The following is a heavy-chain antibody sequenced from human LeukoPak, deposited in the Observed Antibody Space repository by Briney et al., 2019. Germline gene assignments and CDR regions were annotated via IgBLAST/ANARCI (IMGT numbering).Heavy chain of an antibody. D-gene: IGHD1-26*01. Sequence: SETLSLTCAVYGGSFDPYFWSWVRQPPGKGLEWIGEINLRGSTNYNLSLKSRATISVDRSKNQFSLKLTSVTAADTAVYYCARGGHYSSATWLDYWGQGTLVTVSS. CDR2: INLRGST. V-gene: IGHV4-34*01. CDR3: ARGGHYSSATWLDY. J-gene: IGHJ4*02. CDR1: GGSFDPYF.